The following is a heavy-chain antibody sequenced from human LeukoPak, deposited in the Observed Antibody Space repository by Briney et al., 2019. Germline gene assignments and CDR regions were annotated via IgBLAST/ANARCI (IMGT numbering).Heavy chain of an antibody. Sequence: GGSLRLSCAASGFTFSSYSMNWVRQAPGKGLEWVSSISSSSSYIYYADSVKGRFTISRDNAKNSLYLQMNSLRAEDTAVYYCARDLKMATIPYYYGMDVWGQGTTVTVSS. D-gene: IGHD5-24*01. CDR3: ARDLKMATIPYYYGMDV. J-gene: IGHJ6*02. CDR2: ISSSSSYI. V-gene: IGHV3-21*01. CDR1: GFTFSSYS.